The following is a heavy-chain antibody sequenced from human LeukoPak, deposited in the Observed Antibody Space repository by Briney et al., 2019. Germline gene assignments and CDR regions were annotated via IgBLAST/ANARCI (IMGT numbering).Heavy chain of an antibody. Sequence: GGSLRLSCAASGFTFSSYEMNWVRQAPGKGLEWVSYISSSGSTIYYADSVKGRFTISRDNAKNSLYLQMNSLRAEDTGVYYCARGRHVQWLDYWGQGTLVTVSS. CDR2: ISSSGSTI. J-gene: IGHJ4*02. V-gene: IGHV3-48*03. CDR3: ARGRHVQWLDY. D-gene: IGHD2-8*01. CDR1: GFTFSSYE.